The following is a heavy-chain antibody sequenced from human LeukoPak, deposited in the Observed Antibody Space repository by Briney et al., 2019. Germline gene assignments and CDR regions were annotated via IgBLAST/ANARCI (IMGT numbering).Heavy chain of an antibody. Sequence: SETLSLTCTVSGGSISSYYWSWIRQPPGKGLEWIGYIYYSGSTNYNPSLKSRVTISVDTSKNQFSLKLSSVTAADTAVYYCARLASYYYDSSGCVDYWGQGTLVTVSS. V-gene: IGHV4-59*08. D-gene: IGHD3-22*01. CDR3: ARLASYYYDSSGCVDY. CDR2: IYYSGST. CDR1: GGSISSYY. J-gene: IGHJ4*02.